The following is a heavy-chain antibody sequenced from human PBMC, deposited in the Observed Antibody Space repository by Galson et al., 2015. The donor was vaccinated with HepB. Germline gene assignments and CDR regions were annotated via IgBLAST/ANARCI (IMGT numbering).Heavy chain of an antibody. CDR2: INPNSGGT. CDR3: ARGDSVPHPTLGDYYYYYGMDV. Sequence: SVKVSCKASGYTFTGYYMHWVRQAPGQGLEWMGRINPNSGGTNYAQKFQGRVTMTRDTSISTAYMELSRLRSDDTVVYYCARGDSVPHPTLGDYYYYYGMDVWGQGTTVTVSS. CDR1: GYTFTGYY. J-gene: IGHJ6*02. D-gene: IGHD1-26*01. V-gene: IGHV1-2*05.